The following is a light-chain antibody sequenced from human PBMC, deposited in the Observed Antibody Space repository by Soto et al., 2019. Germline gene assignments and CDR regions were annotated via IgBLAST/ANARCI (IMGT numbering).Light chain of an antibody. Sequence: QSVLTQPPSASGSPGQSVTISCTGTGSDVGGYNYVSWYQQHPGKAPKLMIYEVSERPSGVPDRFSGSKSGNTASLTVSGLQVEDGADYYCSSYAGSNKGYVFGTG. V-gene: IGLV2-8*01. CDR2: EVS. CDR1: GSDVGGYNY. CDR3: SSYAGSNKGYV. J-gene: IGLJ1*01.